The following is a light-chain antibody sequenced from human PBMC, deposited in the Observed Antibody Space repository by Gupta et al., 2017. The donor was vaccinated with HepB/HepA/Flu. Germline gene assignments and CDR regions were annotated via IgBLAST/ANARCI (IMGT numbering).Light chain of an antibody. CDR3: CSSACSSTYVV. J-gene: IGLJ2*01. CDR2: EVR. V-gene: IGLV2-23*02. CDR1: SSDVGSYNL. Sequence: SAVTQRASESRAPGQSITTSGTGTSSDVGSYNLVSWYQQHSGKAPKFRIYEVRKGACVVSHRFSVSKSCNAASLAISGLLSANESDYYCCSSACSSTYVVFGVGTLLPVL.